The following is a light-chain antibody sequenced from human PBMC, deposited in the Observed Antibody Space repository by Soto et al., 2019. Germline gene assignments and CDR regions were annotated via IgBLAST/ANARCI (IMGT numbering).Light chain of an antibody. CDR2: EVS. J-gene: IGLJ1*01. CDR3: SSALA. CDR1: SSDVGGYNY. V-gene: IGLV2-8*01. Sequence: QSALTQPPSASGSPGQSVSISCSGTSSDVGGYNYVSWYQQHPGKAPKLMIYEVSKRPSGVPDRFSGSKSGNTASLTVSGLQTEDDADYYCSSALAFGTGAKLTVL.